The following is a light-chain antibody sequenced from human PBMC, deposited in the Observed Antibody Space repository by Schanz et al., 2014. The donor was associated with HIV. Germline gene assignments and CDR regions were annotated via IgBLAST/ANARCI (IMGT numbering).Light chain of an antibody. CDR1: QSVSSSD. CDR2: DAS. CDR3: QQRTNWPPIT. V-gene: IGKV3-11*01. Sequence: EIVLTQSPGTLSLSPGERATLSCRASQSVSSSDLAWYQQKPGQAPRLFIYDASNRATGIPARFSGSGSGTDFTLTISSLEPEDFAVYYCQQRTNWPPITFGQGTRLEIK. J-gene: IGKJ5*01.